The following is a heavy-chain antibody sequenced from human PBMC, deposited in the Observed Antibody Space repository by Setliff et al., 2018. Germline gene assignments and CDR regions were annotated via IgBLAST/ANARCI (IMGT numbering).Heavy chain of an antibody. CDR1: GGSVSSGSYY. V-gene: IGHV4-61*09. Sequence: PSETLSLTCTVSGGSVSSGSYYWSWIRQPAGKGLEWIGHILSSGGTNYNPSLKNRVSISLDTSKNQFSLNLNSVTAADTAVYFCARDTPHDPVSSNWYRNWFDPWGQGILVTVSS. D-gene: IGHD6-13*01. J-gene: IGHJ5*02. CDR2: ILSSGGT. CDR3: ARDTPHDPVSSNWYRNWFDP.